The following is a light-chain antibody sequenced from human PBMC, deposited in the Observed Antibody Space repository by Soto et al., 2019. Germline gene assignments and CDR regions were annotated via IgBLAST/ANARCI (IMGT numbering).Light chain of an antibody. CDR1: QSISGW. J-gene: IGKJ1*01. CDR2: DAS. CDR3: QPYSTYSRT. V-gene: IGKV1-5*01. Sequence: DIQMTQSPSTLSASVGDRVTITCRASQSISGWLAWYQQKPGKAPKVLIYDASSLESGVPPRFSGRGSGTEFTLTISRLQPDDFATYFCQPYSTYSRTFGQGTKVDIK.